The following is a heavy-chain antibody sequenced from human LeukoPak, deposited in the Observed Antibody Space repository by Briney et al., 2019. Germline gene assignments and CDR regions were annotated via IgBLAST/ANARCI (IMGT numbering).Heavy chain of an antibody. CDR3: ARVGAGEDTAMAYFDY. V-gene: IGHV1-46*01. Sequence: GASVKVSCTASGYIFTGYYMHWVRQAPGQGLEWMGIINPSGGSTSYAQKFQGRVTMTRDTSTSTVYMELSSLRSEDTAVYYCARVGAGEDTAMAYFDYWGQGTLVTVSS. D-gene: IGHD5-18*01. CDR2: INPSGGST. J-gene: IGHJ4*02. CDR1: GYIFTGYY.